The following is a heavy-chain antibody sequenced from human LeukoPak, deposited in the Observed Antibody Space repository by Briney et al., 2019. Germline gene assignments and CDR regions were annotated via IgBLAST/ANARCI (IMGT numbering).Heavy chain of an antibody. CDR1: GGSISSYY. D-gene: IGHD1-7*01. CDR2: IYYSGST. Sequence: PSETLSLTCTVSGGSISSYYWSWIRQPPGKGLEWIGYIYYSGSTNYNPSLKSRVTISVDTSKNQFSLKLSSVTAADTAVYYCAILGPDFRGNYYFDYWGQGTLVTVSS. J-gene: IGHJ4*02. V-gene: IGHV4-59*08. CDR3: AILGPDFRGNYYFDY.